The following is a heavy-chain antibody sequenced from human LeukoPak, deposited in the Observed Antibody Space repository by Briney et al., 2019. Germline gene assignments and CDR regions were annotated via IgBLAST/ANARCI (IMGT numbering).Heavy chain of an antibody. CDR3: ARVNFLWFGGSSRAWFDP. D-gene: IGHD3-10*01. CDR2: ISGNGGIT. J-gene: IGHJ5*02. V-gene: IGHV3-23*01. Sequence: PGGSLRLSCAASGFTFSSYAMSWVRQAPGKGLEWVSAISGNGGITYYADSVKGRFTISRDNSKNTLYLQMNSLRAEDTAVYYCARVNFLWFGGSSRAWFDPWGQGTLVTVSS. CDR1: GFTFSSYA.